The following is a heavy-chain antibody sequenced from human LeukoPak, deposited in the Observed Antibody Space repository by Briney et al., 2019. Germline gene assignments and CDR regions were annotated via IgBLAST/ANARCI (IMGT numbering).Heavy chain of an antibody. D-gene: IGHD6-19*01. CDR2: ISSSGSTI. CDR3: AKTTTGYSSGRYPGWPVDC. J-gene: IGHJ4*02. V-gene: IGHV3-11*01. CDR1: GFTFSDYY. Sequence: MSGGSLRLSCAASGFTFSDYYMSWIRQAPGKGLEWVSYISSSGSTIYYADSVKGRFTISRDNAKNSLYLQMNSLRAEDTAVYYCAKTTTGYSSGRYPGWPVDCWGQGTLVTVSS.